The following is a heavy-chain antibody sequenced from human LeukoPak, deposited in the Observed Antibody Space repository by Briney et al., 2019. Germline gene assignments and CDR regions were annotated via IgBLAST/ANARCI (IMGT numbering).Heavy chain of an antibody. CDR2: IGGDGVAT. Sequence: GGSLRLSCKASTFAFAHYAMSWVRQAPGRGLEWVSVIGGDGVATFYADSVKGRFTISRDNSKDTLYLQINSLRAEDTAVYYCTKDHFSANGVYDAFDVWGQGTMVTVSS. CDR3: TKDHFSANGVYDAFDV. J-gene: IGHJ3*01. D-gene: IGHD2-8*01. CDR1: TFAFAHYA. V-gene: IGHV3-23*01.